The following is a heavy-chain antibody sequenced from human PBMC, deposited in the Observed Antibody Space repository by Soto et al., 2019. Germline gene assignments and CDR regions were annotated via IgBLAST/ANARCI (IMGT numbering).Heavy chain of an antibody. J-gene: IGHJ4*02. D-gene: IGHD3-22*01. CDR3: ARSPSRITMSVVDCRFDY. Sequence: SETLSLTCGVSDYSISSGYYWGWVRQPPGKGLEWIGSMSHSGSPFYNPSLKSRVTISIDTSKNQLSLRLSSVTAADTAVYYCARSPSRITMSVVDCRFDYWGQGALVTVSS. CDR1: DYSISSGYY. CDR2: MSHSGSP. V-gene: IGHV4-38-2*01.